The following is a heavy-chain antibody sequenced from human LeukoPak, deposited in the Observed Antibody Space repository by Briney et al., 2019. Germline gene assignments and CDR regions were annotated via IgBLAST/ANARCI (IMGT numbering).Heavy chain of an antibody. CDR1: GGSISSSSYY. CDR3: ARAQWLLPGDAFDI. V-gene: IGHV4-39*07. CDR2: IYYSGST. J-gene: IGHJ3*02. D-gene: IGHD6-19*01. Sequence: SETLSLTCTVSGGSISSSSYYWGWIRQPPGKGLEWIGSIYYSGSTYYNPSLKSRVTISVDTSKNQFSLKLSSVTAADTAVYYCARAQWLLPGDAFDIWGQGTMVTVSS.